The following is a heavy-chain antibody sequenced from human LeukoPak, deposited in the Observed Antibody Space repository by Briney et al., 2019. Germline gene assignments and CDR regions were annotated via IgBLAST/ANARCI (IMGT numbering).Heavy chain of an antibody. Sequence: PGGSLRLSCAASGFTFSSYAMSWVRQAPGKGLEWVSAISGSGGSTYYADSVKGRFTVSRDNSKNTLYLQINSLRAEDTAVYYCAKTLNYYGSGSYEDYWGQGTLVTVSS. J-gene: IGHJ4*02. CDR1: GFTFSSYA. V-gene: IGHV3-23*01. D-gene: IGHD3-10*01. CDR2: ISGSGGST. CDR3: AKTLNYYGSGSYEDY.